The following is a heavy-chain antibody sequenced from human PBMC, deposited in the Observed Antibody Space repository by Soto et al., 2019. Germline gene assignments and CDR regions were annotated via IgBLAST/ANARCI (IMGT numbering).Heavy chain of an antibody. D-gene: IGHD5-18*01. J-gene: IGHJ4*02. CDR2: ISSSSSYI. Sequence: GGSLRLSCAASGFTFSSYSMNWVRQAPGKGLEWVSSISSSSSYIYYADSVKGRFTISRDNAKNSLYLQMNSLRAEDTAVYYCARDRGYSYGFDYWGQGTLVTVSS. CDR1: GFTFSSYS. CDR3: ARDRGYSYGFDY. V-gene: IGHV3-21*01.